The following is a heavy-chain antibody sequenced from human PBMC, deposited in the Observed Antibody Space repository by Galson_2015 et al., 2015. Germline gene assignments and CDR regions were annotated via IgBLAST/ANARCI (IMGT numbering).Heavy chain of an antibody. J-gene: IGHJ6*02. CDR3: AKDSSRTLHHYYGMDV. D-gene: IGHD2-15*01. CDR1: GFTFSTYG. V-gene: IGHV3-23*01. Sequence: SLRLSCAASGFTFSTYGMNWVRQAPGKGLEWVSGIRGRGGSTDYADSVHVRVTLASDNSKKPVYMQMNSLRAGDTAVYYCAKDSSRTLHHYYGMDVWGQGTTVTVSS. CDR2: IRGRGGST.